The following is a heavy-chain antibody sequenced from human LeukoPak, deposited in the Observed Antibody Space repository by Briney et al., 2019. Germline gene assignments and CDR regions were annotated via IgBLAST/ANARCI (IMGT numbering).Heavy chain of an antibody. V-gene: IGHV4-38-2*01. CDR1: GYSISSGYY. J-gene: IGHJ5*02. D-gene: IGHD5-12*01. CDR2: IYHSGST. Sequence: KTSETLSLTCAVSGYSISSGYYWGWIRQPPGKGLEWIGSIYHSGSTYYTPSLKSRVTISVDTSKNQFSLKLSSVTAADTAVYYCARLTERRVPYSGYERYWFDPWGQGTLVTVSS. CDR3: ARLTERRVPYSGYERYWFDP.